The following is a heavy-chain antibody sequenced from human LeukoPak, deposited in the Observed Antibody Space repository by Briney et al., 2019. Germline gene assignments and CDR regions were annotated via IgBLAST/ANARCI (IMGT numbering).Heavy chain of an antibody. Sequence: GGSLRLSCAASGFTFSDYSMHWVRQAPGKGLEWVSSITSSSSYIYYADSVKGRFTISRDNAKNSLYLQMNSLRVEDTAVYYCARHVVAVGFDYWGQGTLVTVSS. CDR1: GFTFSDYS. CDR2: ITSSSSYI. D-gene: IGHD3-22*01. CDR3: ARHVVAVGFDY. J-gene: IGHJ4*02. V-gene: IGHV3-21*01.